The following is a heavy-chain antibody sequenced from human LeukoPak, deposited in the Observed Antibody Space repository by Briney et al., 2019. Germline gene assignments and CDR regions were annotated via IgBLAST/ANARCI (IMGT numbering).Heavy chain of an antibody. Sequence: ASVKVSCKASGYTLTTYGITWVRQAPGQGLEWMGWISAYNGNTNYAENLQGRVTMTTDTSTSTAYMELRNLRSDDTALYYCARDDLDCTGGTCYPDNYWGQGTLVAVSS. CDR1: GYTLTTYG. J-gene: IGHJ4*02. V-gene: IGHV1-18*01. CDR2: ISAYNGNT. CDR3: ARDDLDCTGGTCYPDNY. D-gene: IGHD2-15*01.